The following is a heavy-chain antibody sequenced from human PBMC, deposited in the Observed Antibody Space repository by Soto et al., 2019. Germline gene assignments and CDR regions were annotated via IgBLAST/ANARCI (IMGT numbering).Heavy chain of an antibody. CDR1: GYNFMPYG. J-gene: IGHJ4*02. D-gene: IGHD3-10*01. CDR3: ARDLDPSGSYYTDY. V-gene: IGHV1-18*04. Sequence: ASVKVSCKASGYNFMPYGVNWVRQAPGQGLEWMGWISPWKGNTNYAQSFQGRVTMTTDTSTSTTYMELRSLTSDDTAVYYCARDLDPSGSYYTDYWGPGTLVTVSS. CDR2: ISPWKGNT.